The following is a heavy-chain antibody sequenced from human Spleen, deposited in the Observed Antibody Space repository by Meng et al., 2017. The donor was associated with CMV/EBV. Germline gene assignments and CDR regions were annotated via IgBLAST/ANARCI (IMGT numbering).Heavy chain of an antibody. D-gene: IGHD6-6*01. CDR3: ARQYSSSYYSDY. Sequence: ETLSRTCTVSGGSISSSSYYGGWIRQPPGKGLEWRGSISYSGSTYYNPSRKSRVTISVDTSKKQFSLKLSAVTAADTAVYSCARQYSSSYYSDYWGQGTLVTVSS. V-gene: IGHV4-39*07. CDR2: ISYSGST. J-gene: IGHJ4*02. CDR1: GGSISSSSYY.